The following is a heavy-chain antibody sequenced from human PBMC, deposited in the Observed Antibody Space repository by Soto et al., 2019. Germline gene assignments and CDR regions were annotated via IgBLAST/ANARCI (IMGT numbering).Heavy chain of an antibody. J-gene: IGHJ5*02. CDR1: GFTFSTHG. CDR2: ISHDGSKK. Sequence: QVQLVESGGGVVHPGTSLRLSCAASGFTFSTHGMHWVRQAPGKGPEWVAVISHDGSKKYYVESVEGRFTISRENSKNILHLQMNNVRAEDTAVYYCAKDKGPYYDFWSGQRWFDPWGQGTLVTVSS. V-gene: IGHV3-30*18. D-gene: IGHD3-3*01. CDR3: AKDKGPYYDFWSGQRWFDP.